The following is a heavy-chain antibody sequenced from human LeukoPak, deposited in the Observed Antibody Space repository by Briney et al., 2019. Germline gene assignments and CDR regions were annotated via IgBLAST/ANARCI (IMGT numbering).Heavy chain of an antibody. CDR3: AKAGGTVGATGYYFDY. CDR1: GFTFDDYA. D-gene: IGHD1-26*01. Sequence: PGRSLRLSCAASGFTFDDYAMHGVRQAPGKGLEGFSGISLNSGSIGYADSVKGRFTISRDNAKNSLYLQMNSLRAEDMALYYCAKAGGTVGATGYYFDYWGQGTLVTVSS. J-gene: IGHJ4*02. V-gene: IGHV3-9*03. CDR2: ISLNSGSI.